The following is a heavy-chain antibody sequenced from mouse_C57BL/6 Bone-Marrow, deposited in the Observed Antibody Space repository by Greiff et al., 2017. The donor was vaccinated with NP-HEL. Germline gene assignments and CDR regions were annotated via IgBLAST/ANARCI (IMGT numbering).Heavy chain of an antibody. V-gene: IGHV1-43*01. CDR3: ARHWFAY. J-gene: IGHJ3*01. CDR1: GYSFTGYY. CDR2: INPSTGGT. Sequence: EVKLMESGPELVKPGASVKISCKASGYSFTGYYMHWVKQSSEKSLEWIGEINPSTGGTSYNQKFKGKATLTVDKSSSTAYMQLKSLTSEDSAVYYCARHWFAYWGQGTLVTVSA.